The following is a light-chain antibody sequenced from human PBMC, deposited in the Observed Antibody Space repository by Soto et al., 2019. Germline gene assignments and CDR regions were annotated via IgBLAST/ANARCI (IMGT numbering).Light chain of an antibody. J-gene: IGKJ1*01. CDR3: QQYYSFPRT. CDR2: AAS. Sequence: IQLTQSPSSLSASVGDRVTVTCRASQGIGTYLAWYQQKPGKAPELLIYAASTLQSGVPSRFSGSGSGTDFTLTISCLQSEDFATYYCQQYYSFPRTFGQGTKVDIK. V-gene: IGKV1-9*01. CDR1: QGIGTY.